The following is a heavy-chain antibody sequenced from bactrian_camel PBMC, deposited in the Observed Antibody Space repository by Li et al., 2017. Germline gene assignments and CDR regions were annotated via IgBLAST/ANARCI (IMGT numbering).Heavy chain of an antibody. D-gene: IGHD7*01. V-gene: IGHV3S6*01. CDR3: AVGGPVIWNRGGNYCPISHPTDFDN. Sequence: HVQLVESGGGSVEAGGSLRLSCTLSGDRPGNRCVAWFRQRPGNEREGVVGIYTRGLIAYLSDSAKGRFTISRDAAKNTMYLQMDDLTPEDTAMYYCAVGGPVIWNRGGNYCPISHPTDFDNWGQGTQVTVS. CDR2: IYTRGLIA. CDR1: GDRPGNRC. J-gene: IGHJ4*01.